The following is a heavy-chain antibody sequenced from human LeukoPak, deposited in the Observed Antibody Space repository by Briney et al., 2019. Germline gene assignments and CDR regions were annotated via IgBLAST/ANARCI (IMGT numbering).Heavy chain of an antibody. CDR2: FSGSGGGT. Sequence: GSLRLACAASGFTFSKYAMSWVRQAPGKGLEWVSAFSGSGGGTYYADSVKGRLTISRDNSKNMLYLQMSSLRVEDTAVYYCARLGEGYWGQGTLVTVSS. J-gene: IGHJ4*02. CDR1: GFTFSKYA. V-gene: IGHV3-23*01. D-gene: IGHD3-16*01. CDR3: ARLGEGY.